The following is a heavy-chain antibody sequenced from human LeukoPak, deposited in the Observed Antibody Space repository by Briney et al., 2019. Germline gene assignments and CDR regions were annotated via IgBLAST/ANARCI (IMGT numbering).Heavy chain of an antibody. V-gene: IGHV4-34*01. CDR1: GGSFSGYY. D-gene: IGHD5-18*01. Sequence: SETLSLTCAVYGGSFSGYYWSWIRQPPGKGLEWIGEINHSGSTNYNPSLKSRVTIPVDTSKNQFSLKLSSVTAADTAVYYCARAKGYSYYTQTYNWFDPWGQGTLVTVSS. CDR3: ARAKGYSYYTQTYNWFDP. J-gene: IGHJ5*02. CDR2: INHSGST.